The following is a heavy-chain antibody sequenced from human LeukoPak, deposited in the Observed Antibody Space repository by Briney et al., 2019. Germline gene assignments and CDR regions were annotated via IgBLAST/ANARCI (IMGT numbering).Heavy chain of an antibody. D-gene: IGHD3-22*01. J-gene: IGHJ4*02. CDR3: ARDPYYYDSSGYFDY. V-gene: IGHV3-33*01. Sequence: GGSLRLSCAASGFTFSSYGMHWVREAPGKGLEWVAVIWYDGSNKYYADSVKGRFTISRDNSKNTLYLQMNSLRAEDTAVYYCARDPYYYDSSGYFDYWGQGTLVTVSS. CDR2: IWYDGSNK. CDR1: GFTFSSYG.